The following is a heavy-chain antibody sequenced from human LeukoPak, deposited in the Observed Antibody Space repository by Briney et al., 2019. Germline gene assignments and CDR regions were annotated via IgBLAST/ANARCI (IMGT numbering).Heavy chain of an antibody. CDR1: GFTFSSYG. CDR3: AKDSGYSSGWFFDY. Sequence: GGSLRLSCAASGFTFSSYGMHWVRQAPGKGLEWVAVISYDGSNKYYADSVKGRFTISRDNSKNTLYLQMNSLRAEDTAVYYCAKDSGYSSGWFFDYWGQGTLVTVSS. J-gene: IGHJ4*02. V-gene: IGHV3-30*18. CDR2: ISYDGSNK. D-gene: IGHD6-19*01.